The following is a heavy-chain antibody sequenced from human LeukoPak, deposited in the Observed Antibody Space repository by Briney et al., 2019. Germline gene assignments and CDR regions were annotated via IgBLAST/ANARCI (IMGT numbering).Heavy chain of an antibody. CDR2: INPNSGGT. CDR3: ARVPPRGSGGYNLFDY. V-gene: IGHV1-2*06. Sequence: GASVKVSCKASGYTFTGYYMHWVRQAPGQGLEWMGRINPNSGGTNYAQKFQGRVTMTRDTSISTAYMELSRLRSDDTAVYYCARVPPRGSGGYNLFDYWGQGTLVTVSS. D-gene: IGHD5-24*01. CDR1: GYTFTGYY. J-gene: IGHJ4*02.